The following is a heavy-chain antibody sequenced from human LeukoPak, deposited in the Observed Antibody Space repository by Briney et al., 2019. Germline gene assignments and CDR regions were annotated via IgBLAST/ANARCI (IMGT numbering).Heavy chain of an antibody. J-gene: IGHJ3*02. CDR1: GLTFSSYA. V-gene: IGHV3-30-3*01. CDR2: ISYDGTTK. Sequence: GGSLRLSCAASGLTFSSYAMSWVRQAPGKGLEWVAVISYDGTTKYHADSVKGRFTISRDNSKNTLYLQMNTLRAEDTAVYYCARVRIVGSTYDAFDIWGQGTMVTVSS. CDR3: ARVRIVGSTYDAFDI. D-gene: IGHD1-26*01.